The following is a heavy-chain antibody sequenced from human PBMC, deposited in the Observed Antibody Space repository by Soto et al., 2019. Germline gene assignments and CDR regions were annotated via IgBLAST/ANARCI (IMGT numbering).Heavy chain of an antibody. D-gene: IGHD4-17*01. V-gene: IGHV1-8*01. Sequence: QVQLVQSGAEVKKPGASVKVSCKASGYTFTSYDINWVRQATGQGLEWMGWMNPDRGNTGYAQKFQGRVTMTRHTSISTAYMELSSLRSQDTAVYDCARSTNDYGDRHWGQGPLVTVSS. J-gene: IGHJ4*02. CDR2: MNPDRGNT. CDR3: ARSTNDYGDRH. CDR1: GYTFTSYD.